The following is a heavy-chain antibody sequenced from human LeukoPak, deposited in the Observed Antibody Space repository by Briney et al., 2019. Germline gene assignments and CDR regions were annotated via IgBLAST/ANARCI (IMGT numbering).Heavy chain of an antibody. CDR3: ARGVTLDY. V-gene: IGHV3-48*03. CDR1: GFTFSTYE. D-gene: IGHD2-21*02. J-gene: IGHJ4*02. CDR2: ISSGDNIM. Sequence: PGGSLRLSCAASGFTFSTYEMNWVRQAPGKGLEWVSYISSGDNIMFYADSVKGRFIISRDNAKNSLYLQMNSLRAEDTAVYYCARGVTLDYWGQGTLVIVSS.